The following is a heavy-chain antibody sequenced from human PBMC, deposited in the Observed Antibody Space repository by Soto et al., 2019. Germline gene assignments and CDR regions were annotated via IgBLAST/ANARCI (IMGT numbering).Heavy chain of an antibody. J-gene: IGHJ4*02. CDR3: AKGVYIWGSYRHSDY. Sequence: PGGSLRLSCAASGFTFSSYGMHWVRQAPGKGLEWVAVISYDGSNKYYADSVKGRFTISRDNSKNTLYLQMNSLRAEDTAVYYCAKGVYIWGSYRHSDYWGQGTLVTVSS. V-gene: IGHV3-30*18. D-gene: IGHD3-16*02. CDR2: ISYDGSNK. CDR1: GFTFSSYG.